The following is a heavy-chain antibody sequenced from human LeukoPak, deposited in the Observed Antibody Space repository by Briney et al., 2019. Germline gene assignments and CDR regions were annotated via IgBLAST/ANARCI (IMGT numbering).Heavy chain of an antibody. D-gene: IGHD3-10*01. Sequence: GGSLRLSCAASGFTFSSYAMSWVRQAPGKGLQWIAYISASGDFRRSTDSVKGQFTISRDNAKRLLYLQMDSLGEEDTAVYYCARTRGAGPGGHFDSWGQGVLVIVSS. J-gene: IGHJ4*02. CDR2: ISASGDFR. CDR1: GFTFSSYA. V-gene: IGHV3-21*05. CDR3: ARTRGAGPGGHFDS.